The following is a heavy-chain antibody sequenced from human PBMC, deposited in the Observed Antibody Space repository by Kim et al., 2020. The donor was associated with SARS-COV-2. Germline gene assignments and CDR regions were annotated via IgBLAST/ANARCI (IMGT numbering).Heavy chain of an antibody. Sequence: ASVKVSCKASGYTFTSYYMHWVRQAPGQGLEWMGIINPSGGSTSYAQKFQGRVTMTRDTSTSTVYMELSSLRSEDTAVYYCARDSRSAAAGTSPYWYFDLWGRGTLVTVSS. CDR1: GYTFTSYY. CDR3: ARDSRSAAAGTSPYWYFDL. D-gene: IGHD6-13*01. J-gene: IGHJ2*01. CDR2: INPSGGST. V-gene: IGHV1-46*01.